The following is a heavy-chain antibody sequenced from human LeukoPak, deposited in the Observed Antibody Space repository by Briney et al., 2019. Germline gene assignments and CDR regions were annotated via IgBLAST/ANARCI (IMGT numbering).Heavy chain of an antibody. J-gene: IGHJ4*02. CDR3: ARRDCSGGSCYLSLTTIDY. CDR1: GFTFSSYS. V-gene: IGHV3-48*01. CDR2: ISSSSRTI. D-gene: IGHD2-15*01. Sequence: SGGSLRLSCAASGFTFSSYSMNWVRQAPGKGLEWLSYISSSSRTIYYSDSLRGRFTISRDNAKNSLFLQMNSLRAGDTAVYYCARRDCSGGSCYLSLTTIDYWGQGTLVTVSS.